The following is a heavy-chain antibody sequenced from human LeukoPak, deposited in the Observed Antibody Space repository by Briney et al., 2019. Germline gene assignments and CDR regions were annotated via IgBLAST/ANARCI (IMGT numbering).Heavy chain of an antibody. CDR1: GYTFTSYD. CDR3: ARGAPGSYCSGGSCPYFDY. Sequence: ASVKVSCKASGYTFTSYDVNGVRQATGQGLEWMGWVNPNSGHTGYAQKFQGRVTMTTNTSISTAYMELSSLRSEDTAVYYCARGAPGSYCSGGSCPYFDYWGQGTLVSVSS. V-gene: IGHV1-8*01. CDR2: VNPNSGHT. J-gene: IGHJ4*02. D-gene: IGHD2-15*01.